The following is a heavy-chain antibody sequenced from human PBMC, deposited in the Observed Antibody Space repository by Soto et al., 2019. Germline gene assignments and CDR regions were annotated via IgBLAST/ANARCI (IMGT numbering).Heavy chain of an antibody. D-gene: IGHD6-13*01. CDR1: GYTFTSYY. Sequence: ASVKVSCKASGYTFTSYYMHWVRQAPGQGLEWMGIINPSGGSTSYAQKFQGRVTMTRDTSTSTVYMELSSLRSEDTAVYYCARSYSSSWYTGGTGDLCGNFDYWGQGTLVTVSS. CDR2: INPSGGST. J-gene: IGHJ4*02. CDR3: ARSYSSSWYTGGTGDLCGNFDY. V-gene: IGHV1-46*03.